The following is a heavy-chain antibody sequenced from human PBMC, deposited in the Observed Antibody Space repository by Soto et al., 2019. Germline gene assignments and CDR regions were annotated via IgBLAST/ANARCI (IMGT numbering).Heavy chain of an antibody. CDR2: INHSGST. CDR3: ARVDYGGYPYYFDY. V-gene: IGHV4-34*01. CDR1: GGSFSGYY. D-gene: IGHD5-12*01. J-gene: IGHJ4*02. Sequence: SETLSLTCAVYGGSFSGYYWSWIRQPPGKGLEWIGEINHSGSTNYNPSLKSRVTISVDTSKNQFSLKLSSVTAADTAVYYCARVDYGGYPYYFDYWGQGTLVTVSS.